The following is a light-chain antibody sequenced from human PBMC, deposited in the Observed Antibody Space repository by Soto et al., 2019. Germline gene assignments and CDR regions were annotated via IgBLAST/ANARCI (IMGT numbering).Light chain of an antibody. V-gene: IGKV1-5*01. CDR2: DAS. J-gene: IGKJ2*02. CDR1: QSISSW. CDR3: QQYNSYLCT. Sequence: DIQMTQSPSTLSASVGDRVTITCRASQSISSWLAWYQQKPGKAPKLLIYDASSWESGVPSRFSGSGSGTEFTLTISSLQPDDFAAYYCQQYNSYLCTFGQGTKLEIK.